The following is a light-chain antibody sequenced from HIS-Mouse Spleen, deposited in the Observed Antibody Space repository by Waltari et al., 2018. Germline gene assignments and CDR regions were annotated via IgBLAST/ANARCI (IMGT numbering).Light chain of an antibody. V-gene: IGLV3-10*01. CDR3: YSTDSSGNHRV. J-gene: IGLJ2*01. CDR2: EDS. Sequence: SYELTQPPSVSVSPGQTARITCSGDALPKKYAYWYQQKSGQAPVLVLYEDSNRPSGVPGRFAGSSSGTMATLTISGAQVEDEADYYCYSTDSSGNHRVFGGGTKLTVL. CDR1: ALPKKY.